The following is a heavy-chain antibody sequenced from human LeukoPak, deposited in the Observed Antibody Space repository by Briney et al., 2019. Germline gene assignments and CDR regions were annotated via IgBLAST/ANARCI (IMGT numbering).Heavy chain of an antibody. V-gene: IGHV4-34*01. CDR1: GGSFSGYY. CDR3: ARVDGIAYFDY. Sequence: KPSETLSLTCAVYGGSFSGYYWSWIRQPPGKGLEWIGEINHSGSTNYNPSLKSRVTISVDTSKNQFSLKLSSVTAADTAVYYCARVDGIAYFDYWGQGTLVTVSS. D-gene: IGHD6-13*01. CDR2: INHSGST. J-gene: IGHJ4*02.